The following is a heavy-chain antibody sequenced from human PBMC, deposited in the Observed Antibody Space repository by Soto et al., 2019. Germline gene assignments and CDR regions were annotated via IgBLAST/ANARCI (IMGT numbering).Heavy chain of an antibody. V-gene: IGHV3-48*02. J-gene: IGHJ4*02. D-gene: IGHD1-7*01. Sequence: SVKGRITVCRDNAKNALYLQMNSLRDEDTAVYYCARDRWNSRGPVDYLGQGTLVSVCS. CDR3: ARDRWNSRGPVDY.